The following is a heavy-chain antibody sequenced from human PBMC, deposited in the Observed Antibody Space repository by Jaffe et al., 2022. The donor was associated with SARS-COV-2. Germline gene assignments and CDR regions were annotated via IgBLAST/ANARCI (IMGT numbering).Heavy chain of an antibody. D-gene: IGHD6-13*01. V-gene: IGHV3-7*01. CDR1: GFTFSTYW. CDR2: IKEDGSEK. CDR3: ARDRYSGSWYNTDS. J-gene: IGHJ5*01. Sequence: EVRLVESGGGLVQPGGSLRLSCAGSGFTFSTYWMSWVRQAPGKGLEWVANIKEDGSEKYYVDSVKGRFIISRDNAKNSLYLQMNSLRGEDTAVYYCARDRYSGSWYNTDSWGQGALVTVSS.